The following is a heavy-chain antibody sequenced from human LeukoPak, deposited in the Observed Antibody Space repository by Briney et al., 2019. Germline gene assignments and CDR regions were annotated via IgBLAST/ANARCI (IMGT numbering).Heavy chain of an antibody. D-gene: IGHD4-17*01. J-gene: IGHJ4*02. V-gene: IGHV4-59*01. CDR1: GDSIRSYS. Sequence: SETLSLTCTVSGDSIRSYSWNWLRQPPGKGLEWVGYIYYSGSTNYNPSLKSRVTLSVDTSNNQFSLNLISVTAADTAVYYCARVDPTTVRPFDYWGQGTLVTVSS. CDR3: ARVDPTTVRPFDY. CDR2: IYYSGST.